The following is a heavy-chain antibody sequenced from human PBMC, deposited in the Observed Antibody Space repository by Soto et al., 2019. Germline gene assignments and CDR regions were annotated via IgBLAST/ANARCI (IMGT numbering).Heavy chain of an antibody. CDR2: ISAYNGNT. D-gene: IGHD3-3*01. J-gene: IGHJ3*02. Sequence: ASVKVSCKASGYTFTSYGISWVRQAPGQGLEWMGWISAYNGNTNYAQKLQGRVTMTTDTSTSTAYMELRSLRSDDTAVYYCARGALRFLAWLLDAFDIWGQGTMVTVSS. CDR1: GYTFTSYG. CDR3: ARGALRFLAWLLDAFDI. V-gene: IGHV1-18*01.